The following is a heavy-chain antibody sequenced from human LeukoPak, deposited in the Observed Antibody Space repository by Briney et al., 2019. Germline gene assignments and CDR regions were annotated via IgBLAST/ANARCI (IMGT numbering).Heavy chain of an antibody. CDR1: GGSISSYY. CDR2: IYYSGST. J-gene: IGHJ4*02. V-gene: IGHV4-59*01. D-gene: IGHD3-10*01. Sequence: SETLSLTCNVSGGSISSYYRSWIRQPPGKGLEWIGYIYYSGSTNYNPSLKSRVTISVDTSKNQFSLKLSSVTAADTAVYYCARAYYQNYFDYWGQGTLITVSS. CDR3: ARAYYQNYFDY.